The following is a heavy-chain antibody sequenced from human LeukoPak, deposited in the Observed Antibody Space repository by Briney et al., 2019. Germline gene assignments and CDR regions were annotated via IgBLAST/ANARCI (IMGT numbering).Heavy chain of an antibody. CDR1: GGTFSSYA. Sequence: SVKVSCKASGGTFSSYAISWVRQAPGQGLEWMGGIIPIFGTANYAQKFQGRVTITADESTSTAYMELSSLRSEDTAVYYCARTRIMITFGGVIPPFSFDYWGQGTLVTVSS. CDR3: ARTRIMITFGGVIPPFSFDY. CDR2: IIPIFGTA. V-gene: IGHV1-69*13. D-gene: IGHD3-16*02. J-gene: IGHJ4*02.